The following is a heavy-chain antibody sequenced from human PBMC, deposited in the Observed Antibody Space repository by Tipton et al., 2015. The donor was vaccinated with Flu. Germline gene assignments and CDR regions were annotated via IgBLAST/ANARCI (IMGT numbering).Heavy chain of an antibody. V-gene: IGHV4-34*01. D-gene: IGHD3-3*01. Sequence: TLSLTCAVYGGSFSGYYWSWIRQPPGKGLEWIGEINHSGSTNYNPSLKSRVTISVDTSKNQFSLKLSSVTAADTAVYYCARFGPFWSGYSRYYYYGMDVWGQGTTVTVSS. CDR2: INHSGST. J-gene: IGHJ6*02. CDR3: ARFGPFWSGYSRYYYYGMDV. CDR1: GGSFSGYY.